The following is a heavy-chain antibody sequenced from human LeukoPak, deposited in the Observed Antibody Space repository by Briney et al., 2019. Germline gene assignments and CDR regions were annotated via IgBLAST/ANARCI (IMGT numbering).Heavy chain of an antibody. Sequence: ASVKVSCKASGYTFTGYYMHWVRQAPGQGLEWMGWINPNSGGTNYAQKFQGRVTMTRDTSISTAYMELRSLRSDDTAVYYCAREYYYDSSGYTYYYYGMDVWGQGTTVTVSS. D-gene: IGHD3-22*01. CDR1: GYTFTGYY. J-gene: IGHJ6*02. V-gene: IGHV1-2*02. CDR3: AREYYYDSSGYTYYYYGMDV. CDR2: INPNSGGT.